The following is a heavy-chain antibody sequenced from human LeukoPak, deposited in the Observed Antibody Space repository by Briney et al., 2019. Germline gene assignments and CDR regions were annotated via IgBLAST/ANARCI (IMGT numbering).Heavy chain of an antibody. V-gene: IGHV3-21*05. CDR1: GFTFSSYA. D-gene: IGHD6-13*01. CDR2: ISSSSSYT. Sequence: GGSLRLSCAASGFTFSSYAMTWVRQAPGKGLEWVSYISSSSSYTNYADSVKGRFTISRDNAKNSLYLQMNSLRAEDTAVYYCARVKPGIAAAGGSLDYWGQGTLVTVSS. J-gene: IGHJ4*02. CDR3: ARVKPGIAAAGGSLDY.